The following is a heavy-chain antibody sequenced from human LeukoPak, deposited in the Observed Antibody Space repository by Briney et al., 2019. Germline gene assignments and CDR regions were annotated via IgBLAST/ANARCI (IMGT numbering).Heavy chain of an antibody. CDR1: GFTFSSYA. CDR2: IGGSGDST. D-gene: IGHD2/OR15-2a*01. V-gene: IGHV3-23*01. CDR3: AKSSGFSRFYFDY. J-gene: IGHJ4*02. Sequence: GGSLRLSCAASGFTFSSYAMSWARQAPGKGLEWVSAIGGSGDSTYYADSVKGRFTISRDNSKNTLYLQINSLRAEDTAIYYCAKSSGFSRFYFDYWGQGTLVTVSS.